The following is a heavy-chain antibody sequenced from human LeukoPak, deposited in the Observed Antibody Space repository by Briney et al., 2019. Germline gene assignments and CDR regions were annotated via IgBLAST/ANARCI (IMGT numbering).Heavy chain of an antibody. J-gene: IGHJ5*02. CDR1: GFTVSSNY. V-gene: IGHV3-53*04. Sequence: GGSLRLSCAASGFTVSSNYMSWVRQAPGKGLEWVSVICSGSTTYYADSVKGRFTISRHNSKNTLYLQMNSLRAEDTAVYYCARSGIGYSGYDWVELRDNWFDLWGQGTLVTVSS. CDR2: ICSGSTT. D-gene: IGHD5-12*01. CDR3: ARSGIGYSGYDWVELRDNWFDL.